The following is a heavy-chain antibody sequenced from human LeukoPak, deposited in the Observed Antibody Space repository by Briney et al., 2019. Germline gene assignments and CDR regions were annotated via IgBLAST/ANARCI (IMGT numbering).Heavy chain of an antibody. D-gene: IGHD6-6*01. CDR1: GYTFTGYY. J-gene: IGHJ4*02. CDR3: ARSPSPGGGSSRH. CDR2: INPNSGGT. V-gene: IGHV1-2*06. Sequence: ASVKVSCKASGYTFTGYYMHLVRQAPGQGLEWMGRINPNSGGTNYAQKFQGRVTMTRDTSISTAYMELSRLRSDDTAVYYCARSPSPGGGSSRHWGQGTLVTVSS.